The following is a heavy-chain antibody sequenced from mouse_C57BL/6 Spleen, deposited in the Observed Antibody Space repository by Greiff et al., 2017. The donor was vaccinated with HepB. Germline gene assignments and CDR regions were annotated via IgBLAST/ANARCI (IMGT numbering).Heavy chain of an antibody. CDR3: ARLTTVVAGDY. D-gene: IGHD1-1*01. V-gene: IGHV5-6*01. CDR1: GFTFSSYG. CDR2: ISSGGSYT. Sequence: EVQLVESGGDLVKPGGSLKLSCAASGFTFSSYGMSWVRQTPDKRLEWVATISSGGSYTYYPDSVKGRFTISRDNAKNTLYLQMSSLKSEDTAMYYCARLTTVVAGDYWGQGTTLTVSS. J-gene: IGHJ2*01.